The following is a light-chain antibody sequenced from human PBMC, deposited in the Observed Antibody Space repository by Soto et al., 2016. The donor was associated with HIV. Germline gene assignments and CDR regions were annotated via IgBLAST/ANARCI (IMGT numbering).Light chain of an antibody. CDR1: NIGGKS. CDR3: QVYDSSSDHYV. V-gene: IGLV3-21*03. J-gene: IGLJ1*01. Sequence: SYVLTQPPSVSVAPGKTARITCGGNNIGGKSVHWYQQKPGQAPVLVVYDDYDRPSGIPERFSGSNSGNTATLTINKVEAGDEADYYCQVYDSSSDHYVFGTGTKLTVL. CDR2: DDY.